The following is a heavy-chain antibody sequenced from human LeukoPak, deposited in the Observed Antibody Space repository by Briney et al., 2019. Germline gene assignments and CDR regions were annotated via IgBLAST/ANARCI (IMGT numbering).Heavy chain of an antibody. CDR1: GFTFSSYW. CDR3: ARTVATSIPLDY. V-gene: IGHV3-74*01. CDR2: INSDGSST. Sequence: GGSLRLSCAASGFTFSSYWMHWVRQAPGKGLVWVSRINSDGSSTSYADSVKGRFTISRDNAKNTLYLQMNSLRAEDTAVYYCARTVATSIPLDYWGQGTLVTVSS. J-gene: IGHJ4*02. D-gene: IGHD5-12*01.